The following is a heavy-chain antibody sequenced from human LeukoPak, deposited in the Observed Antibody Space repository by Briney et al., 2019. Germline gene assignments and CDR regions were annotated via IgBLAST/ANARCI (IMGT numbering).Heavy chain of an antibody. J-gene: IGHJ4*02. D-gene: IGHD1-14*01. CDR2: VSSSGTNT. CDR3: AKDRFGYNNSPGEIDY. V-gene: IGHV3-23*01. CDR1: EFLFSSYA. Sequence: GGSLRLSCAASEFLFSSYAVSWVRQAPGRGLEWVSSVSSSGTNTYYADSVKGRFTISRDNSKDTLYLQMNSLRAEDTAVYYCAKDRFGYNNSPGEIDYWGQGTLVTVSS.